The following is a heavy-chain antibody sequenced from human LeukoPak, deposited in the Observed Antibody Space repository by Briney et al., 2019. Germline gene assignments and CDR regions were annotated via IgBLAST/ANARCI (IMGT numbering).Heavy chain of an antibody. V-gene: IGHV1-2*02. D-gene: IGHD7-27*01. J-gene: IGHJ3*02. Sequence: GASVKVSCKASGYSFIGYYIHWVRQAPGQGLEWMGWINPNSGGAKYAQKFQGRVTMTRDTSISTVYMELTRLRSDDTAMYYCAKSTNWGSISDGFDIWGQGTMVTVAS. CDR2: INPNSGGA. CDR1: GYSFIGYY. CDR3: AKSTNWGSISDGFDI.